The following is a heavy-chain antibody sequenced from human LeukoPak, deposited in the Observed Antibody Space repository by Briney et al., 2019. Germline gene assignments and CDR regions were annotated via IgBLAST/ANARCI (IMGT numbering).Heavy chain of an antibody. CDR2: ISYDGSNK. J-gene: IGHJ4*02. D-gene: IGHD6-13*01. Sequence: GGSLRLSCAASGFTFSSYAMHWVRQAPGKGLEWVAVISYDGSNKYYADSVKGRFTISRDNSKNTLYLQMNSLRAEDTAVYYCARVSSSSALGYWGQGTWSPSPQ. V-gene: IGHV3-30-3*01. CDR3: ARVSSSSALGY. CDR1: GFTFSSYA.